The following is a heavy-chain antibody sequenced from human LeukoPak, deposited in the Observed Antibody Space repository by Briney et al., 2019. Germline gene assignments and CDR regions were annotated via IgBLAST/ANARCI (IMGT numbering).Heavy chain of an antibody. V-gene: IGHV3-21*01. CDR3: AREGMVRRVIIN. CDR1: GFTFSSYG. Sequence: GGSLRLSCAASGFTFSSYGMHWVRQAPGKGLEWVSSISSSSSYIYYADSVKGRFTISRDNAKNSLYLQMNSLRAEDTAVYYCAREGMVRRVIINWGQGTLVTVSS. CDR2: ISSSSSYI. J-gene: IGHJ4*02. D-gene: IGHD3-10*01.